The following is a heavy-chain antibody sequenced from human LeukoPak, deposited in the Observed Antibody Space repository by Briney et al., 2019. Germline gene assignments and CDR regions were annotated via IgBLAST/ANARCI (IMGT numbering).Heavy chain of an antibody. CDR1: GGSISSGGYS. V-gene: IGHV4-30-2*01. D-gene: IGHD3-10*01. CDR3: PRASRVLGMDV. J-gene: IGHJ6*02. CDR2: IYHSGST. Sequence: PSQTLSLTCAVSGGSISSGGYSWSWIRHPPVKGLEWIGYIYHSGSTYYNPALKGRVTISVDRSKNQFSLKLSSVTAADTAVYYCPRASRVLGMDVWGQGTTVTVSS.